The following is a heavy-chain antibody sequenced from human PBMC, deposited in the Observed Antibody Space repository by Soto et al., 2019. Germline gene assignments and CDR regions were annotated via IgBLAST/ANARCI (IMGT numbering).Heavy chain of an antibody. J-gene: IGHJ3*02. CDR1: GFTFDNFG. V-gene: IGHV3-20*01. CDR3: ARDYSGDLVRGAFDI. D-gene: IGHD3-10*01. Sequence: EVQMVESGGGVVRPGGSLRLSCIATGFTFDNFGLTWVRHAPGKGLEWVSGINWSGTETHYADSVRGRFTISRDNARQSRFLQMHSLRVEDTAVYHCARDYSGDLVRGAFDILGQGTMVTVSS. CDR2: INWSGTET.